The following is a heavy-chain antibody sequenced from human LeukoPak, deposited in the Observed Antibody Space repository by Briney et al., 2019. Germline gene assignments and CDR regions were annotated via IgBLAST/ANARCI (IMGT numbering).Heavy chain of an antibody. CDR3: ARNSPFSTTMISLVGYMDYYYYMDV. Sequence: SVKVSCKTSGYTFTTYGISWVRQAPGQGLEWMGGIIPTFGTVKYAQKFQGRVTITADKSTNTAYMEMRSLRSEDTAVYYCARNSPFSTTMISLVGYMDYYYYMDVWGKGTTVTVSS. CDR1: GYTFTTYG. D-gene: IGHD2-8*02. CDR2: IIPTFGTV. J-gene: IGHJ6*03. V-gene: IGHV1-69*06.